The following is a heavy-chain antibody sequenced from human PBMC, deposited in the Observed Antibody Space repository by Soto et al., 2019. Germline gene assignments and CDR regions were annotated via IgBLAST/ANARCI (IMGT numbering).Heavy chain of an antibody. Sequence: ASVKVSCKASGYTFTSYGISWVRQAPGQGLEWMGWISAYNGNTNYAQKLQGRVTMTTDTSTSTAYMGVKNLGSGDTAAYSCGRRYGGGWDYWGQGTLVTVSS. CDR1: GYTFTSYG. CDR3: GRRYGGGWDY. CDR2: ISAYNGNT. D-gene: IGHD3-16*01. J-gene: IGHJ4*02. V-gene: IGHV1-18*01.